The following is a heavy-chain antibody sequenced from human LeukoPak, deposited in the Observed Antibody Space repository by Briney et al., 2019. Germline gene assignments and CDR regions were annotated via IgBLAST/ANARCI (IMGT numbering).Heavy chain of an antibody. CDR2: ISYDGSNK. Sequence: PGGSLRLSCAASGFTFSSYAMHWVRQAPGKGLEWVAVISYDGSNKYYADSVKGRFTISRDNSKNTLYLQMNSLRAEDTAVYYCAISTRTEGAFDIWGQGTMVTVSS. V-gene: IGHV3-30*04. CDR1: GFTFSSYA. CDR3: AISTRTEGAFDI. J-gene: IGHJ3*02. D-gene: IGHD1-14*01.